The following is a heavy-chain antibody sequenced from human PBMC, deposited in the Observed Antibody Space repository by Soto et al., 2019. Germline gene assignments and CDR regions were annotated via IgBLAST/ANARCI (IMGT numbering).Heavy chain of an antibody. J-gene: IGHJ4*02. D-gene: IGHD3-10*01. Sequence: EVQLLESGGGLVQPGGSLRLSCAASGFTFNNYDMTWVRQAPGKGLEWVSAISGGGDTTSYADSVKGRFTVSRDGSKNTLYLQMSSLRAEDTALYYCAKGRGGSGSLTPRVDVWGQGTLVTVSS. CDR1: GFTFNNYD. V-gene: IGHV3-23*01. CDR3: AKGRGGSGSLTPRVDV. CDR2: ISGGGDTT.